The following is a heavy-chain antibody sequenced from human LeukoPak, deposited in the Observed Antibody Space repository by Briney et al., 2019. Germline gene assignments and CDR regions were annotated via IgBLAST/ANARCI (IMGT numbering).Heavy chain of an antibody. J-gene: IGHJ3*02. Sequence: GASVKVSCKASGYTFTSSVISWVRQAPGQGLEWMGWISAYKGNTNYAQKLQGRVTMTTDTSTSTAYMELRSLRPDDTAVYYCARVDGYPDPFDIWGQGTMVTVSS. D-gene: IGHD5-24*01. CDR3: ARVDGYPDPFDI. CDR2: ISAYKGNT. V-gene: IGHV1-18*01. CDR1: GYTFTSSV.